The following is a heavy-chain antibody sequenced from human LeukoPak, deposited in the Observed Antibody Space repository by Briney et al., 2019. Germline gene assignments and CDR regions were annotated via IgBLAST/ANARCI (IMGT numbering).Heavy chain of an antibody. CDR1: GYSFTGHY. V-gene: IGHV1-2*02. CDR3: ARNLWFGESSDAFDM. Sequence: ASVKVSCKASGYSFTGHYMHWVRQAPGQGLEWMGWINPKSGGTNYARKFQGRVTMTRDTSISTAYMDMSSLRSDDTAVYYCARNLWFGESSDAFDMWGPGTMVTVSS. J-gene: IGHJ3*02. CDR2: INPKSGGT. D-gene: IGHD3-10*01.